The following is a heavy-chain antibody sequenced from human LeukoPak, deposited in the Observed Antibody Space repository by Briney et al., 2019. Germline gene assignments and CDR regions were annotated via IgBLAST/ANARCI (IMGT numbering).Heavy chain of an antibody. CDR2: IKQDGSQE. CDR3: ARVDDLDAFDT. D-gene: IGHD2-2*03. J-gene: IGHJ3*02. Sequence: GGSLRLSCAASRFTLSTYWMSWVRQAPGKGLEWVAHIKQDGSQEYYVDSAKGRFTISRDNSNNTLYLQMNSLRVEDTAVYYCARVDDLDAFDTWGQGTLVTVSS. V-gene: IGHV3-7*01. CDR1: RFTLSTYW.